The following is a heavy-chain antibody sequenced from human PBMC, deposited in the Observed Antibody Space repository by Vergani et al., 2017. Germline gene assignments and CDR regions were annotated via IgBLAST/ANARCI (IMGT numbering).Heavy chain of an antibody. J-gene: IGHJ4*02. Sequence: QVQLVQSGAEVKKPGASVKVSCKASGYTFTSYAMHWVRQAPGQRLEWMGRIIPILGIANYAQKFQGRVTITADKSTSTAYMELSSLRSEDTAVYYCASPNNYYDSSGPFDYWGQGTLVTVSS. CDR2: IIPILGIA. CDR3: ASPNNYYDSSGPFDY. CDR1: GYTFTSYA. V-gene: IGHV1-69*04. D-gene: IGHD3-22*01.